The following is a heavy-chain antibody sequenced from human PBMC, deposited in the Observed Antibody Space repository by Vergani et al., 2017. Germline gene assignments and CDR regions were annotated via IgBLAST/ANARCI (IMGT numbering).Heavy chain of an antibody. CDR1: GYTFTSYY. CDR2: INPSGGST. V-gene: IGHV1-46*01. J-gene: IGHJ3*02. CDR3: ARDQWFYGDYAMGAFDI. Sequence: QVQLVQSGAEVKKPGASVKVSCKASGYTFTSYYMHWVRQAPGQGLEWMGIINPSGGSTSYAQKFQGRVTMTRDTSTSAVYMELSSLRSEETGVYYCARDQWFYGDYAMGAFDIWGQGTMVTVSS. D-gene: IGHD4-17*01.